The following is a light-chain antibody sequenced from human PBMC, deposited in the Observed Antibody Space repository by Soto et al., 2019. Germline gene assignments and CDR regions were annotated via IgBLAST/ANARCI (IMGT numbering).Light chain of an antibody. J-gene: IGLJ2*01. CDR2: EVS. Sequence: QSVLTQPPSASGSPGQSVTISCTGTSSDVGGYNYVSWYQQHPGKAPKLMIYEVSKRPSGVPDRFSGSQSGNTASLTVSGLQAEDEADYYCSSYAGSNMVVFGGGTKLTVL. CDR3: SSYAGSNMVV. V-gene: IGLV2-8*01. CDR1: SSDVGGYNY.